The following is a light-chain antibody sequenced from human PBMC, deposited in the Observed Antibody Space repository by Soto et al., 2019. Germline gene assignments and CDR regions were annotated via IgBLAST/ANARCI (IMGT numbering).Light chain of an antibody. CDR2: KIS. J-gene: IGKJ2*01. CDR1: QALLHREGGTT. CDR3: MQATEYPPYT. V-gene: IGKV2-24*01. Sequence: IGLTQTPLSSPVTLGQPPPISCRSSQALLHREGGTTLSWLQQRPGQPPRLLIYKISNRFSGVPDRFSGSGAGTDFTLKISRVEAEDVGIYYCMQATEYPPYTFGQGTKLEIK.